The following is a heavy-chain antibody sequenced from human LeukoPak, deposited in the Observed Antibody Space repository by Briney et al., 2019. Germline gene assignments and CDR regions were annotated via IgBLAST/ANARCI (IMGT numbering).Heavy chain of an antibody. CDR3: VSFYEAY. CDR1: GNYW. CDR2: INSDGSWT. V-gene: IGHV3-74*01. Sequence: GGSLRLSCAASGNYWMHWVRQAPGKGLVWVSHINSDGSWTSYADSVKGRFTISKDNAKNTVYLQMNNLRAGDTAVYYCVSFYEAYWGRGTLVTVSS. D-gene: IGHD2/OR15-2a*01. J-gene: IGHJ4*02.